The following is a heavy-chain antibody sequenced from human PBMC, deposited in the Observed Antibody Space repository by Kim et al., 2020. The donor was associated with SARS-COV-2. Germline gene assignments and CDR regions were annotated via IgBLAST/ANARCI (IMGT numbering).Heavy chain of an antibody. D-gene: IGHD6-13*01. V-gene: IGHV4-59*09. Sequence: PSLKSRVTISVDTYKNQFSLKLSSVTAADTAVYYCARGPPFEAAGIFDYWGQGTLVTVSS. J-gene: IGHJ4*02. CDR3: ARGPPFEAAGIFDY.